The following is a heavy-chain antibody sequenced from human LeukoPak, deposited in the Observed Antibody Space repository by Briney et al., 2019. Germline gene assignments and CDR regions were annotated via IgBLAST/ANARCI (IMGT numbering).Heavy chain of an antibody. Sequence: ASVKVSCKASGYTFSSCAINWVRQAPGQGLEYMGWIDTKTGNPTYAQGFTGRFVFTLDTSVSTAYLQISSLKAEDTAVYYCAIHPSDSSGYFSYWGQGALVTVSS. CDR2: IDTKTGNP. V-gene: IGHV7-4-1*02. J-gene: IGHJ4*02. CDR3: AIHPSDSSGYFSY. CDR1: GYTFSSCA. D-gene: IGHD3-22*01.